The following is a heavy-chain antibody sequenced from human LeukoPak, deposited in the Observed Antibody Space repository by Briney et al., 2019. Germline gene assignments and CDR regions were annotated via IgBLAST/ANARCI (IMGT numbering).Heavy chain of an antibody. V-gene: IGHV1-46*01. CDR2: INPSGGST. CDR1: GYSFTNYY. CDR3: ARAAPIKVAAPYRGLFDP. J-gene: IGHJ5*02. D-gene: IGHD3-10*01. Sequence: ASVKVSCKASGYSFTNYYMHWVRQAPGQGLEWMGIINPSGGSTSYARKFQGRVTMSRDTSTTTVYMELSSLRFEDTAVYYCARAAPIKVAAPYRGLFDPWGQGTLVTVSS.